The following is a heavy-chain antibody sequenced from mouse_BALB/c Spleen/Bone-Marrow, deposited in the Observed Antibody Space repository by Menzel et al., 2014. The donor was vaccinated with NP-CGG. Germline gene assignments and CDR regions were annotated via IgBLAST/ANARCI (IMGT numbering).Heavy chain of an antibody. V-gene: IGHV5-6-3*01. J-gene: IGHJ3*01. CDR3: ARDHVVGY. CDR1: GFTFSTYG. CDR2: INNNGGST. Sequence: VQLKESGGGLVQPGGSLKLSCAASGFTFSTYGMSCVRQTPDKRLELVASINNNGGSTYYPDSVKGRFTISRDNAKNTLYLQMSSLKSEDTAMYYCARDHVVGYWGQGTLVTVSA.